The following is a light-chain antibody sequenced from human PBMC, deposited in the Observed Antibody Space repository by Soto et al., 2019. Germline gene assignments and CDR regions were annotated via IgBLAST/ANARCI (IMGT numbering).Light chain of an antibody. J-gene: IGLJ2*01. Sequence: QSVLTQPASVSGSPGQSITISCTGTSRDIGDYNYVSWYQQHPGKAPKLMIYDVSIRASGVSIRFSGSKSGNTASLTISGLQAEDEADYYCSSSTGTATLVLFGGGTKLTVL. CDR1: SRDIGDYNY. CDR2: DVS. CDR3: SSSTGTATLVL. V-gene: IGLV2-14*03.